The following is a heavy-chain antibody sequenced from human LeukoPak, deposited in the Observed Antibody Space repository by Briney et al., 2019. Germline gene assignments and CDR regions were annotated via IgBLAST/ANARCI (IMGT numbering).Heavy chain of an antibody. J-gene: IGHJ4*02. CDR3: AKMFNADVYFEY. Sequence: SETLSLTCTVSGVSISSYYWSWIRQPAGKGLEWIGRIHTSGSTNYNPSLKSRVTMSVDTSKNQFSLKLSSVTAADTAVYYCAKMFNADVYFEYWGQGILVTVSS. CDR1: GVSISSYY. V-gene: IGHV4-4*07. CDR2: IHTSGST. D-gene: IGHD2-2*01.